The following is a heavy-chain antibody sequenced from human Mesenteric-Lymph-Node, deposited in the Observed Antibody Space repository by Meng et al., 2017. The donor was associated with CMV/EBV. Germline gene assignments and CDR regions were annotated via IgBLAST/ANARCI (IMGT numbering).Heavy chain of an antibody. J-gene: IGHJ4*02. CDR3: ARDLSDYGEYYFDY. CDR2: ISSSSSYI. CDR1: GFTFSSYS. Sequence: ASGFTFSSYSMNWVRQAPGKGLEWVSSISSSSSYIYYADSVKGRFTISRDNAKNSLYLQMNSLRAEDTAVYYCARDLSDYGEYYFDYWGQGTLVTVSS. D-gene: IGHD4-17*01. V-gene: IGHV3-21*01.